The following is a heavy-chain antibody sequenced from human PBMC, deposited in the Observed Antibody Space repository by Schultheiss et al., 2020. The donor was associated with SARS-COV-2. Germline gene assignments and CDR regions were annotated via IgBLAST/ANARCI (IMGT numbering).Heavy chain of an antibody. Sequence: SQTLSLTCAVYGGSFSGYYWSWIRQPPGKGLEWIGEINHSGSTNYNPSLKSRVTISVDTSKKQFSLKLSSVTAADTAVYYCARDVCSSTSCYGGFPNYYYMDVWGKGTTVTVSS. V-gene: IGHV4-34*01. D-gene: IGHD2-2*01. J-gene: IGHJ6*03. CDR1: GGSFSGYY. CDR3: ARDVCSSTSCYGGFPNYYYMDV. CDR2: INHSGST.